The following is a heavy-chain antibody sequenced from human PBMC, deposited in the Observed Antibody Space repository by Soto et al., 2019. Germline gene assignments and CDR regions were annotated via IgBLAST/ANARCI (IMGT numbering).Heavy chain of an antibody. Sequence: QVQLVESGGGVVQPGRSLRLSCAASGFTFSSYGMHWVRQAPGKGLEWVAVIWYDGSNKYYADSVKGRFTISRDNSKNTLYLQMNSLRAEDTAVYYCARGRNGDYPFDDFDIWGQGTMVTVSS. V-gene: IGHV3-33*01. D-gene: IGHD4-17*01. CDR3: ARGRNGDYPFDDFDI. CDR2: IWYDGSNK. J-gene: IGHJ3*02. CDR1: GFTFSSYG.